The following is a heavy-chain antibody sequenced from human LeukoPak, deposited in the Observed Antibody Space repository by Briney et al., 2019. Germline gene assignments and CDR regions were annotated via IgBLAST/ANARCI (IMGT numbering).Heavy chain of an antibody. D-gene: IGHD5-18*01. J-gene: IGHJ5*02. Sequence: ASVKVSCEASGYTFTGYYMHWVRQAPGQGLEWMGWIKPNSGGTNYAQKFQGRVTMTRDTSISTAYMELSRLRSDDTAVYYCARDPFWRLDSANLVVPVVWFDPWGQGTLVTVSS. CDR1: GYTFTGYY. V-gene: IGHV1-2*02. CDR3: ARDPFWRLDSANLVVPVVWFDP. CDR2: IKPNSGGT.